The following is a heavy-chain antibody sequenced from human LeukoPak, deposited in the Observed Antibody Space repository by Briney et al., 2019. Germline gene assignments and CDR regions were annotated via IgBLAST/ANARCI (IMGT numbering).Heavy chain of an antibody. CDR3: AKDQIRSSGWRPTFDY. D-gene: IGHD6-19*01. V-gene: IGHV3-23*01. Sequence: PGGSLRLSCAASGFTFSSYAMSWVRQAPGKGLEWVSAIRGSGGSTYYVDSVKGRFTISRDNSKNTLYLQMNSLRAEDTAVYYCAKDQIRSSGWRPTFDYWGQGTLVTVSS. CDR2: IRGSGGST. J-gene: IGHJ4*02. CDR1: GFTFSSYA.